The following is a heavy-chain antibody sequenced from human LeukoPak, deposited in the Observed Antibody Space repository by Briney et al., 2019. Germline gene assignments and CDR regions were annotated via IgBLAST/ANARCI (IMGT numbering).Heavy chain of an antibody. V-gene: IGHV4-59*01. CDR3: ARGNLVATLYFDY. CDR2: IYYSGYT. Sequence: SETLSLTCTVSGGSISTYYWSWFRQPPGKGLEWIGYIYYSGYTNYIPSLKSRVTISLDTSKNQFSLSLSSVTAADTAVYYCARGNLVATLYFDYWGQGALVTVSS. CDR1: GGSISTYY. D-gene: IGHD5-12*01. J-gene: IGHJ4*02.